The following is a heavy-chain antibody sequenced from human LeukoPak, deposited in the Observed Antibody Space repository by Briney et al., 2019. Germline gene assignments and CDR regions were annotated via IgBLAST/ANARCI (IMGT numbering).Heavy chain of an antibody. CDR2: ISAYNGNT. CDR3: ARAFYYDFWSGYYLGTYYYYYMDV. V-gene: IGHV1-18*04. D-gene: IGHD3-3*01. Sequence: ASVKVSCKTSGYTFTGYYMHWVRQAPGQGLEWMGWISAYNGNTNYAQKLQGRVTMTTDTSTSTAYMELRSLRSDDTAVYYCARAFYYDFWSGYYLGTYYYYYMDVWGKGTTVTVSS. CDR1: GYTFTGYY. J-gene: IGHJ6*03.